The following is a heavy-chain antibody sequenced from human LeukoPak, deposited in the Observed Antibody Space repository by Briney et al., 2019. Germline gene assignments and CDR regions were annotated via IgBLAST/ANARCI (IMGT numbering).Heavy chain of an antibody. V-gene: IGHV7-4-1*02. Sequence: ASVKVSCKASGYSFNSQGMNWVRQAPGQGLEWMGWINTNTGNPTFAQGFTGRFVFSLDTSVSTAYLQINSLTTDDAAVYFCATRYSTSHYYYLDVWGKGTTVTVSS. CDR3: ATRYSTSHYYYLDV. J-gene: IGHJ6*03. CDR2: INTNTGNP. CDR1: GYSFNSQG. D-gene: IGHD6-13*01.